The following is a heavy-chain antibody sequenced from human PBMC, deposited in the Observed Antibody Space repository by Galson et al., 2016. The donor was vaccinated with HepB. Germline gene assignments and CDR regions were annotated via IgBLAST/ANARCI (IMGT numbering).Heavy chain of an antibody. Sequence: SVKVSCKASGYTFTSYYIHWVRQAPGQGLEWMGVINPSGGRTTYAQKFQGRVTMTRDTSTSTVYMELSSLRSEDTAVYYCAYAPYSGSYSDAFDIWGQGTMVTVSS. J-gene: IGHJ3*02. CDR3: AYAPYSGSYSDAFDI. D-gene: IGHD1-26*01. CDR2: INPSGGRT. V-gene: IGHV1-46*01. CDR1: GYTFTSYY.